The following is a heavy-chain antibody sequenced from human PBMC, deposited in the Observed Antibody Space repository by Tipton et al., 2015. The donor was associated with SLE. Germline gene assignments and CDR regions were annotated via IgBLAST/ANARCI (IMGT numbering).Heavy chain of an antibody. CDR1: GYSISSGFY. CDR3: ARGGPVWGARYFQH. Sequence: TLSLTCAVFGYSISSGFYWGWIRQPPGKGLEWIGNIYHSGSTFYNPSLKSRVTISVDTSKNQFSLKLSSVTAADTAVYYCARGGPVWGARYFQHWGQCTLLT. J-gene: IGHJ1*01. D-gene: IGHD3-10*02. V-gene: IGHV4-38-2*01. CDR2: IYHSGST.